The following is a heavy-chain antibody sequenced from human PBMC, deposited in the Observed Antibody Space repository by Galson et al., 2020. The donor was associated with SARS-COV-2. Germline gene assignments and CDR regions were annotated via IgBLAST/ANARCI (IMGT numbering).Heavy chain of an antibody. CDR1: GGSFSGYS. V-gene: IGHV4-34*01. J-gene: IGHJ6*03. CDR3: ARGHRGVVPSPVLGLGPYYSYYYMDV. D-gene: IGHD3-10*01. CDR2: INIDGNT. Sequence: SETLSLTCAVYGGSFSGYSWTWIRQSPERGLDWIGEINIDGNTNYSPSLQSRVTLSVDASKNQFSLNLRSVTAADTALYYCARGHRGVVPSPVLGLGPYYSYYYMDVWAKGTTVTVSS.